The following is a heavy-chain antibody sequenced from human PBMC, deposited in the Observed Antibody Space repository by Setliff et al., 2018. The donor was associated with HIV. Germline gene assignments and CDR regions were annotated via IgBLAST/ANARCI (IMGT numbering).Heavy chain of an antibody. CDR3: ARGPIRYSSGVRWFLGVESWYSGIDY. V-gene: IGHV4-4*08. Sequence: SETLSLTCTVSGGSISGFHWSWIRQSPGKGLEWIGYIYTGGSTNYNPSLKSRVTISVDTSKSQLSLKLRSVTAADTAVYFCARGPIRYSSGVRWFLGVESWYSGIDYWGQGTLVTVSS. CDR1: GGSISGFH. J-gene: IGHJ4*02. D-gene: IGHD2-15*01. CDR2: IYTGGST.